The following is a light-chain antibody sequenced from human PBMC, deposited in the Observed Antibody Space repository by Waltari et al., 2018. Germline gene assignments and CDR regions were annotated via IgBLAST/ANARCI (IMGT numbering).Light chain of an antibody. CDR1: SGHSSNV. J-gene: IGLJ3*02. CDR3: QTGVHGTWV. V-gene: IGLV4-69*01. CDR2: VNSDGSY. Sequence: QLVLTQSHSASASLGASVKLTCTLSSGHSSNVIAWPQMQPEKGPRYLMKVNSDGSYSKGDATPARFSGSSSGAGRYLTITHLLPEAEAAYYCQTGVHGTWVFGGGTKVTVL.